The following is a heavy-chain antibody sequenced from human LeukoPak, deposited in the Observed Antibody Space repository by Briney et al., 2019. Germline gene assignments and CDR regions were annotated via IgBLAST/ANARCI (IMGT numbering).Heavy chain of an antibody. Sequence: SETLSLTCTVSGYSISSGYYWGWIRQPPGKGLEWIGSIYHSGSTYYNPSLKSRVTISVDTSKNQFSLKLSSVTAADTAVYYCARAPYYYDSSGYYFLDYWGQGTLVTVSS. CDR1: GYSISSGYY. CDR3: ARAPYYYDSSGYYFLDY. J-gene: IGHJ4*02. CDR2: IYHSGST. V-gene: IGHV4-38-2*02. D-gene: IGHD3-22*01.